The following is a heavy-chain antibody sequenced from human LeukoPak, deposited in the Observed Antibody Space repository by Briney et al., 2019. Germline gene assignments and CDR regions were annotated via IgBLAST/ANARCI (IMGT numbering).Heavy chain of an antibody. CDR1: GFTVSSNY. D-gene: IGHD7-27*01. Sequence: PGGSLRLSCAASGFTVSSNYMSWVRQAPGKGLEWVSVISSGGSTNYADSAKGRFTISRDNSKNTLNLQMNSLRAEDTAVYYCARIRESLGLGAFDIWGQGTMVTVSS. V-gene: IGHV3-66*01. CDR3: ARIRESLGLGAFDI. CDR2: ISSGGST. J-gene: IGHJ3*02.